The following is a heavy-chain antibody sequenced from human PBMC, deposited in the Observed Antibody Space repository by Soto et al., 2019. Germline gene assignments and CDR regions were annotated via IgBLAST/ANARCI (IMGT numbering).Heavy chain of an antibody. Sequence: PGESLKISCQGSGYSFTSNWIGWVLQIPGKGLEWMGIINPADSDIKYSPSFQGQVTISADKSIGTAYLQWSSLKASDTAMYYCARHQRDDASRKIDCWGQGTLVTVSS. CDR2: INPADSDI. CDR1: GYSFTSNW. CDR3: ARHQRDDASRKIDC. D-gene: IGHD3-16*01. V-gene: IGHV5-51*01. J-gene: IGHJ4*02.